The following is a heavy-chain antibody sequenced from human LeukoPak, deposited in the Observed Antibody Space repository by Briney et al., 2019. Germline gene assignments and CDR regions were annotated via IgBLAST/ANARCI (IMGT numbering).Heavy chain of an antibody. Sequence: PGGSLRLSCAASGFTFDDYTMHWVRQAPGKGLEWVSLISWDGGSTYYADSVKGRFTISRDNSKNSLYLQMNSLRTEDTALYYCAKGGGIAVAGAYFDYWGQGTLVTVSS. CDR2: ISWDGGST. V-gene: IGHV3-43*01. D-gene: IGHD6-19*01. J-gene: IGHJ4*02. CDR1: GFTFDDYT. CDR3: AKGGGIAVAGAYFDY.